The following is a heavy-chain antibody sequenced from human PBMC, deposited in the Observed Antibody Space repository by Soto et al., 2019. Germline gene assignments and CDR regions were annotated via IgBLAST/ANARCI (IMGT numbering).Heavy chain of an antibody. CDR2: IYPGDSDT. V-gene: IGHV5-51*01. Sequence: PGESLKISCKGSGYSFTSYWIGWVRQMPGKGLEWMGIIYPGDSDTRYSPSFQGQVTISADKSISTAYLQWSSLKASDTAMYYCASVVVAASDAFDIWGQGTMVTVSS. CDR1: GYSFTSYW. J-gene: IGHJ3*02. CDR3: ASVVVAASDAFDI. D-gene: IGHD2-15*01.